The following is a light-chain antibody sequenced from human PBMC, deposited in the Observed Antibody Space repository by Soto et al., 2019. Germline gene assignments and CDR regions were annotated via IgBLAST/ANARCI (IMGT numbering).Light chain of an antibody. CDR3: SSYTASSTPHVL. Sequence: QSALTQPASVSGSPGQSITISCTGTSSDVGGYNYVSWYQQLPGKAPKLMIYEVSNRPSGVSDRFSGSKSDNTASLTISGLQAEDEADYCCSSYTASSTPHVLFGGGTQLTVL. CDR2: EVS. CDR1: SSDVGGYNY. J-gene: IGLJ2*01. V-gene: IGLV2-14*01.